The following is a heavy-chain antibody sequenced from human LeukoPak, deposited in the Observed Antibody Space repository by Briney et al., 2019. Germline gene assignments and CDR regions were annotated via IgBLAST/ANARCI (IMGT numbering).Heavy chain of an antibody. J-gene: IGHJ4*02. CDR2: IYTSGST. V-gene: IGHV4-4*07. D-gene: IGHD1-26*01. CDR1: GGAISSYY. CDR3: ASDGGSFL. Sequence: PSETLCLTCTVSGGAISSYYWGWIPEPAGKGLEWIGRIYTSGSTNYNPSLKSRVTMSVDTSTNQYPLKLSSVTAADTAVYYCASDGGSFLWGQGTLVTVSS.